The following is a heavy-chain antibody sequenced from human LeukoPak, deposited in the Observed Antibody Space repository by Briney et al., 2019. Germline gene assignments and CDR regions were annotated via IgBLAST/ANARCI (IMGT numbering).Heavy chain of an antibody. V-gene: IGHV3-33*01. CDR1: GFTFSSYG. Sequence: PGRSLRLSCAASGFTFSSYGMHWVRQAPGKGLEWVAVIWYDGSNKYYADSVKGRFTISRDNSKNTLYLQMNSLRAEDTAVYYCARDLGKEGYYFDYWGQGTLVTVSS. CDR3: ARDLGKEGYYFDY. J-gene: IGHJ4*02. D-gene: IGHD7-27*01. CDR2: IWYDGSNK.